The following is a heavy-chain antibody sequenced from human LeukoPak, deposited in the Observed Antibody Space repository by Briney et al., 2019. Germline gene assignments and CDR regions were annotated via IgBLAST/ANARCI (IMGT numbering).Heavy chain of an antibody. Sequence: ASVKASCKASGYTFTSYGIRWVRQAPGQGLEWMGWISTYNGDTNYAQKLQGRVTMTTDTSTSTAYMELRSLRSDDTAVYYCARDHNWVVDYWGQGTLVTVS. CDR3: ARDHNWVVDY. CDR1: GYTFTSYG. V-gene: IGHV1-18*01. D-gene: IGHD1-1*01. J-gene: IGHJ4*02. CDR2: ISTYNGDT.